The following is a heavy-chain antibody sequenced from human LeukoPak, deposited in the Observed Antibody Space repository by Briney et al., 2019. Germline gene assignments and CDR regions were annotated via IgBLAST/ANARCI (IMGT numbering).Heavy chain of an antibody. Sequence: ASVKVSCKASGYTFTGYYMHWVRQAPGQGLEWMGRINPNSGGTNYAQKFQGRVTMTRDTSISTAYMELSRLRSDDTAVYYCARDRGYSSSWYGYWGQGTLVTVFS. J-gene: IGHJ4*02. CDR2: INPNSGGT. CDR3: ARDRGYSSSWYGY. V-gene: IGHV1-2*06. D-gene: IGHD6-13*01. CDR1: GYTFTGYY.